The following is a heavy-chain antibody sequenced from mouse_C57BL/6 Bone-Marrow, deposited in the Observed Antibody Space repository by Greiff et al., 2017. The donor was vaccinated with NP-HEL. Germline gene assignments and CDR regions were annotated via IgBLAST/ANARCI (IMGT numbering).Heavy chain of an antibody. CDR2: IYPGNSDT. CDR3: TRSLHYGSTYYAMDY. D-gene: IGHD1-1*01. Sequence: VQLQQSGTVLARPGASVKMSCKTSGYTFTSYWMHWVKQRPGQGLEWIGAIYPGNSDTSYNQKFKGKAKLTAVTSASTAYMELSSLTNEDSAVYYCTRSLHYGSTYYAMDYWGQGTSVTVSS. V-gene: IGHV1-5*01. J-gene: IGHJ4*01. CDR1: GYTFTSYW.